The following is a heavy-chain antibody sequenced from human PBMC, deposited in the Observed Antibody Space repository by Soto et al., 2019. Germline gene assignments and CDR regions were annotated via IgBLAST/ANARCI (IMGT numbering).Heavy chain of an antibody. CDR3: ARDVYYYDSSGYYYNYY. D-gene: IGHD3-22*01. V-gene: IGHV1-18*04. CDR2: ISAYNGNT. Sequence: ASVKVSCKASGYTFTSYGISCVRQAPGQGLEWMGWISAYNGNTNYAQKLQGRVTMTTDTSTSTAYMELRSLRSDDTAVYYCARDVYYYDSSGYYYNYYWGQGTLVTVS. CDR1: GYTFTSYG. J-gene: IGHJ4*02.